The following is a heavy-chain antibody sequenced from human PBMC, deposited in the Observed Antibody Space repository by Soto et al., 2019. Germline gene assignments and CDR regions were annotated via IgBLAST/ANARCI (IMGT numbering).Heavy chain of an antibody. Sequence: QVQLQESGPGLVKPSQTLSLTCTVSGGSISSGGYYWSWIRQHPGKGLEWIGYIYYSGSTYYNPSLKSRVTISVDTSKNQFSLKLSSVTAADTAVYYCARSRTLIQLWYPFDYWGQGTLVTVSS. CDR1: GGSISSGGYY. CDR2: IYYSGST. CDR3: ARSRTLIQLWYPFDY. V-gene: IGHV4-31*03. D-gene: IGHD5-18*01. J-gene: IGHJ4*02.